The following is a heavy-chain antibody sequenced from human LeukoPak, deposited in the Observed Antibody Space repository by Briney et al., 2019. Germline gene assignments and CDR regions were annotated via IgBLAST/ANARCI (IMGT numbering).Heavy chain of an antibody. CDR1: GFTFSSYG. CDR3: AKDPSMITFGGVITAYYYYYMDV. CDR2: IRYDGSNK. Sequence: GGSLRLSCAASGFTFSSYGMHWVRQAPGKGLEWVAFIRYDGSNKYYADSVKGRFTISRDNSKNTLYLQMNSLRAEDTAVYYCAKDPSMITFGGVITAYYYYYMDVWGKGTTVTISS. J-gene: IGHJ6*03. D-gene: IGHD3-16*02. V-gene: IGHV3-30*02.